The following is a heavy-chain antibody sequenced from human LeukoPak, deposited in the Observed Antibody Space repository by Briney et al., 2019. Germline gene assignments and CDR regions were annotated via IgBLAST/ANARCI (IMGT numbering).Heavy chain of an antibody. CDR1: GGSFSGYY. Sequence: SETLSLTCAVYGGSFSGYYWSWIRQPPGKGLEWIGEINHSGSTNYNPTLKSRVTISVDRSKNQFSLKLSSVTAADTAVYYCARVGSFEHYFDYWGQGTLVTVSS. D-gene: IGHD1-26*01. CDR3: ARVGSFEHYFDY. CDR2: INHSGST. J-gene: IGHJ4*02. V-gene: IGHV4-34*01.